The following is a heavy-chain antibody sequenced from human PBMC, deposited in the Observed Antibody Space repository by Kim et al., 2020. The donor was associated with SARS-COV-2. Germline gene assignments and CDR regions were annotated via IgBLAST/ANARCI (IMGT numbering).Heavy chain of an antibody. CDR1: GFTFSDYY. CDR3: AREKIAALNYDILTGPLPDAFDI. CDR2: ISSSSSYT. J-gene: IGHJ3*02. V-gene: IGHV3-11*05. D-gene: IGHD3-9*01. Sequence: GGSLRLSCAASGFTFSDYYMSWIRQAPGKGLEWVSYISSSSSYTNYADSVKGRFTISRDNAKNSLYLQMNSLRAEDTAVYYCAREKIAALNYDILTGPLPDAFDIWGQGTMVTVSS.